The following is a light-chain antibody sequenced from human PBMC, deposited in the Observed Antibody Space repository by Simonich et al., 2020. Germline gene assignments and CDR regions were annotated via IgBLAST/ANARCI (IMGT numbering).Light chain of an antibody. CDR3: QSYDSSLSCVV. Sequence: QSALTQPASVSGSPGQSITISCTGTSCDVGGYNYVSWYQQHPGKAPKLMIYDVSNRPAGVPDRFSGSKSGTSASLAITGLQAEDEADYYCQSYDSSLSCVVFGGGTKLTVL. CDR2: DVS. CDR1: SCDVGGYNY. J-gene: IGLJ2*01. V-gene: IGLV2-14*03.